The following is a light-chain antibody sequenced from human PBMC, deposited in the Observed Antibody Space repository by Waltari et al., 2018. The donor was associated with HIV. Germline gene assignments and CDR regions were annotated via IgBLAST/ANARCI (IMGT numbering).Light chain of an antibody. CDR2: GGS. CDR1: QKINRY. V-gene: IGKV1-39*01. J-gene: IGKJ3*01. Sequence: IQMTQSPSAFSASVGDTVTITCRASQKINRYLNWYQKKVGEPPKLLVYGGSSLQRGVPARFRGSGSGSEYILTISNLQSDDFASYFCQQSYGAPFTFGPGSTL. CDR3: QQSYGAPFT.